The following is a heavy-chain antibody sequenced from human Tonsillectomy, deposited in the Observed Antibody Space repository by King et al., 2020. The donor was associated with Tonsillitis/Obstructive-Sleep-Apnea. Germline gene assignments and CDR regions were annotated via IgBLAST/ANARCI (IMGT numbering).Heavy chain of an antibody. CDR2: IYYSGST. V-gene: IGHV4-59*01. J-gene: IGHJ5*01. Sequence: QLQESGPGLVKPSETLSLTCTVSGGSISSYYWSWIRQPPGKGLEWIGYIYYSGSTNYNPSLKSRVTISVDTSKNQFSLKLSSVTAADTALYYCARAGYSTSWYGPFDSWGQGTLVTVSS. D-gene: IGHD6-13*01. CDR1: GGSISSYY. CDR3: ARAGYSTSWYGPFDS.